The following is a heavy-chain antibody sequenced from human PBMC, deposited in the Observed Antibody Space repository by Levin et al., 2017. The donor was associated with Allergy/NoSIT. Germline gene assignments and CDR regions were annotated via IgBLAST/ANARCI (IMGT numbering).Heavy chain of an antibody. CDR2: IYYSGST. CDR1: GGSISSSSNY. Sequence: PSETLSLTCTVSGGSISSSSNYWGWIRQPPGKGLEWIGSIYYSGSTDYNPSLKSRVTISVDTSKNQFSLKLSSVTAADTAVYYCARLGTITGTPYNWFDPWGQGTLVTVSS. D-gene: IGHD1-20*01. J-gene: IGHJ5*02. V-gene: IGHV4-39*01. CDR3: ARLGTITGTPYNWFDP.